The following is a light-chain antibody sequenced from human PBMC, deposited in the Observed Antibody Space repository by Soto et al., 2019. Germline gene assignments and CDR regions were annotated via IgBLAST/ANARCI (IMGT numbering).Light chain of an antibody. CDR3: QQSYSSPRT. CDR1: QSISTH. J-gene: IGKJ3*01. V-gene: IGKV1-39*01. Sequence: DIQMTQSPSSLSASVGDRVSITCRASQSISTHLSWYQQKPGKAPKLLIYKASSLESGVPSRFSGSGSGTDFTLTISSLQPEDFASYYCQQSYSSPRTFGPGTKVDIK. CDR2: KAS.